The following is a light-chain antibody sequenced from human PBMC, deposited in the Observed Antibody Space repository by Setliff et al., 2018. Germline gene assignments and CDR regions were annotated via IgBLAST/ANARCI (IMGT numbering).Light chain of an antibody. CDR1: SSGVGGYNY. V-gene: IGLV2-8*01. CDR3: SSYAGSNNVV. Sequence: QSVLTQPASVSGSPGQSITISCTGTSSGVGGYNYVSWYQQHPGKAPKLMIYDVSKRPSGVPDRFSGSKSGNTASLTVSGLQAEDEADYYCSSYAGSNNVVFGTGTKVTVL. J-gene: IGLJ1*01. CDR2: DVS.